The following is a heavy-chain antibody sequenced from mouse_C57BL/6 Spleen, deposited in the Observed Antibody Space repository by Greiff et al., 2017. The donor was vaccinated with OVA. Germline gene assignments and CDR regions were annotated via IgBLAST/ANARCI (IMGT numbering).Heavy chain of an antibody. Sequence: VQGVESDAELVKPGASVKISCKVSGYTFTDHTIHWMKQRPEQGLEWIGYIYPRDGSTKYNEKFKGKATLTADKSSSTAYMQLNSLTSEDSAVYFCANHDGYYGYFDYWGQGTTLTVSS. D-gene: IGHD2-3*01. CDR1: GYTFTDHT. V-gene: IGHV1-78*01. CDR2: IYPRDGST. CDR3: ANHDGYYGYFDY. J-gene: IGHJ2*01.